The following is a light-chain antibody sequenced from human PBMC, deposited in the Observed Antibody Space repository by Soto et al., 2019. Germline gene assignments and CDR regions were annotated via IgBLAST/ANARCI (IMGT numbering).Light chain of an antibody. CDR3: CSYAGNSLWV. CDR2: DVS. V-gene: IGLV2-11*01. CDR1: SSDVGGYNY. Sequence: QSALTQPRSVSGSPGQSVTISCTGTSSDVGGYNYVSWYQQHPGKAPTLMIYDVSKWPSGVPDRFSGSKSGNTASLTISGLQAEHEANHYSCSYAGNSLWVFGGGTKLTVL. J-gene: IGLJ3*02.